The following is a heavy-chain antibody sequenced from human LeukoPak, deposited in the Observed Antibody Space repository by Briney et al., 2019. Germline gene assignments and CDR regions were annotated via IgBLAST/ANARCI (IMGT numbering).Heavy chain of an antibody. V-gene: IGHV4-34*01. CDR3: ARGYYYDSSGYFSPRNDY. J-gene: IGHJ4*02. Sequence: SETLSLTCTVSGGSISSYYWSWIRQPPGKGLEWIGEINHSGSTNYNPSLKSRVTISVDTSKNQFSLKLSSVTAADTAVYYCARGYYYDSSGYFSPRNDYWGQGTLVTVSS. CDR2: INHSGST. CDR1: GGSISSYY. D-gene: IGHD3-22*01.